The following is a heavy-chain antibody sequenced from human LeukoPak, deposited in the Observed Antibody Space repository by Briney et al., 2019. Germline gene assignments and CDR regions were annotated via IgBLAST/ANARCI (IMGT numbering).Heavy chain of an antibody. J-gene: IGHJ5*02. Sequence: SSETLSLTCTVSGGSISIGSYYWSWIRQPAGKGLEWIGRIYTSGSTNYNPSLKSRVTLSVHASNNPLSLKLRSVTAAATAVYACARGGDWFEPWGQGNLVTLSS. V-gene: IGHV4-61*02. CDR1: GGSISIGSYY. CDR2: IYTSGST. CDR3: ARGGDWFEP.